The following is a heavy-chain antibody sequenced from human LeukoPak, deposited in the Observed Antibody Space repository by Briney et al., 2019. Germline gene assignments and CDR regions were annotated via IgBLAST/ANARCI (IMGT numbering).Heavy chain of an antibody. CDR3: ARVGFIVGAKGLNWFDP. J-gene: IGHJ5*02. D-gene: IGHD1-26*01. CDR1: GGSISSGDYY. Sequence: SQTLSLTCTASGGSISSGDYYWSWIRQPPGKGLEWIGYIYYSGSTYYNPSLKSRVTISVDTSKNQFSLKLSSVTAADTAVYYCARVGFIVGAKGLNWFDPWGQGTLVTVSS. CDR2: IYYSGST. V-gene: IGHV4-30-4*01.